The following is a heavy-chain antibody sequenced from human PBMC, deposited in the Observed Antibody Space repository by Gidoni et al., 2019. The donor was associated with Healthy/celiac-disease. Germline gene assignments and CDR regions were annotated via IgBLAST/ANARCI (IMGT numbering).Heavy chain of an antibody. V-gene: IGHV6-1*01. D-gene: IGHD3-22*01. CDR3: ARGYEGYYYDSSGYRFDY. CDR2: TYYRSKWYN. J-gene: IGHJ4*02. Sequence: QVQQQQSGQGLVKPSQTLSLTCAISGDSVSSKSAAWNWIRQSTSRGLEWLGRTYYRSKWYNDYAVSVKSRITISPDTSKNQFSLQLNSVTPEDTAVYYCARGYEGYYYDSSGYRFDYWGQGTLVTVSS. CDR1: GDSVSSKSAA.